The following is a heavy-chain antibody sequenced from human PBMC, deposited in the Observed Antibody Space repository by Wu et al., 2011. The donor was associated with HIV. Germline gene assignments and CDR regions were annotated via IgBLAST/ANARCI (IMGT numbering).Heavy chain of an antibody. V-gene: IGHV1-69*04. D-gene: IGHD4-11*01. CDR1: GGTLISFA. Sequence: QVQLTQSGAEVRKPGSSVKVSCKTSGGTLISFATTWVRQVPGHGLEWVGRIVPILGTSTSAQKFQGRVTFSADKSTNTVYMELSSLTSGDTAVYYCARDPLVQGRTWKTLHYFDPRGQGTLITRLR. CDR2: IVPILGTS. CDR3: ARDPLVQGRTWKTLHYFDP. J-gene: IGHJ5*02.